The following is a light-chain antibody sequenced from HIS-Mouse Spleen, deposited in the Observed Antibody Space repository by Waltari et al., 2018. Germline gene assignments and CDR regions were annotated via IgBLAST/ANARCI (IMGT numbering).Light chain of an antibody. Sequence: QSALTQPASVSGSPGQSITISCTGTSSDVGSYNLVSWYKKHPGKAPKLMIDEGSKRPSRYSHRLAGSNSYRTASLTISVVHAGDEAYYSCCSYAGSSTLVFGGGTKLTVL. V-gene: IGLV2-23*01. CDR2: EGS. J-gene: IGLJ3*02. CDR3: CSYAGSSTLV. CDR1: SSDVGSYNL.